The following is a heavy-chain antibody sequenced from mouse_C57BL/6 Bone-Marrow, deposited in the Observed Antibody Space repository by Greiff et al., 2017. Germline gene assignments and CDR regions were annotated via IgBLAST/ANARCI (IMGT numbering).Heavy chain of an antibody. CDR3: ARDPGYYAMYY. CDR1: GFTFSSYA. Sequence: EVMLVESGGGLVKPGGSLKLSCAASGFTFSSYAMSWVRQTPEKRLEWVATISDGGSYTYYPDNVKGRFTISRDNAKNNLYLQMSHLKSEDTAMYYCARDPGYYAMYYWGQGTSVTVSS. V-gene: IGHV5-4*01. J-gene: IGHJ4*01. CDR2: ISDGGSYT.